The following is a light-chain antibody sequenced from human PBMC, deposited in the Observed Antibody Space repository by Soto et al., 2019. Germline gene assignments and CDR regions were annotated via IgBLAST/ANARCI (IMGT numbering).Light chain of an antibody. CDR1: SSDVGSYNF. Sequence: QSALTQPASVSGSPGQSITISCTGTSSDVGSYNFVSWYQQHPDKAPKLMIYEGSKRPSGVSNRFSGSKSGNTASLTISGLQAEDEADYYCCSYAGDSAWVFGGGTKLTVL. CDR2: EGS. CDR3: CSYAGDSAWV. V-gene: IGLV2-23*01. J-gene: IGLJ3*02.